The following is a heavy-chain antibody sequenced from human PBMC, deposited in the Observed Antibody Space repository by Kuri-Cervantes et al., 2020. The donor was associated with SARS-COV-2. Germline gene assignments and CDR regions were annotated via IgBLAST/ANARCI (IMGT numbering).Heavy chain of an antibody. CDR1: GFTFSSYG. J-gene: IGHJ6*01. Sequence: LSLTCAASGFTFSSYGMHWVRQAPGKGLEWVAVISYDGSNKYYADSVKGRFTISRDNSENTLYLQTNSLRAEDTAVYYCARDRGYGGSYMDVWGQGTTVTVSS. D-gene: IGHD4/OR15-4a*01. V-gene: IGHV3-30*03. CDR3: ARDRGYGGSYMDV. CDR2: ISYDGSNK.